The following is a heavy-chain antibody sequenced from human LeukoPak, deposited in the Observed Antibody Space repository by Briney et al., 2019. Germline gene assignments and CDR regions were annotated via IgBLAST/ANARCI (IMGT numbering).Heavy chain of an antibody. Sequence: GASVKVSCKASGYTFSSYDINWVRQATGQGLEWMGWMNTNSGNTGFAQKLKGRLTLTRDTSIGTAYMELSSLKPEDTAIYYCARVHDQEPNGWFGPWGQGTQVTVSS. V-gene: IGHV1-8*02. J-gene: IGHJ5*02. CDR2: MNTNSGNT. D-gene: IGHD1-26*01. CDR1: GYTFSSYD. CDR3: ARVHDQEPNGWFGP.